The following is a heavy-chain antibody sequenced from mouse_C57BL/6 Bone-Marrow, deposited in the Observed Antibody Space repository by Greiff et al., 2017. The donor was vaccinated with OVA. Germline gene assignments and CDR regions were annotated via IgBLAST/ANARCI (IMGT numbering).Heavy chain of an antibody. CDR1: GYTFTSYW. CDR2: IHPNSGST. J-gene: IGHJ2*01. V-gene: IGHV1-64*01. Sequence: QVQLQQPGAELVKPGASVKLSCKASGYTFTSYWMHWVKQMPGQGLEWIGMIHPNSGSTNYNEKFKSKATLTVDKSSSTAYMHISSLTSEDSAVYYGARSEYYGSSVFDYWGQGTTLTVSS. D-gene: IGHD1-1*01. CDR3: ARSEYYGSSVFDY.